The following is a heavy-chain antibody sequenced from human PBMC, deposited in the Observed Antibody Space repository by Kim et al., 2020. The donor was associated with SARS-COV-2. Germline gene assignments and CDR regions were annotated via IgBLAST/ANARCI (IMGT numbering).Heavy chain of an antibody. Sequence: YDGSNKYDADSVKVRFTISRDNSKNLLFWPMNSLRAEDTAVYYCANFESWGQGTLVTVSS. CDR3: ANFES. V-gene: IGHV3-33*06. CDR2: YDGSNK. J-gene: IGHJ4*02.